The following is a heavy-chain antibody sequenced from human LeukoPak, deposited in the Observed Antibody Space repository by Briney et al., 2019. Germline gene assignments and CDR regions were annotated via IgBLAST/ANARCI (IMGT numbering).Heavy chain of an antibody. CDR3: AKFGGYSYGFVGGVDY. J-gene: IGHJ4*02. Sequence: GGSLRLSCAASGFTVSSNYMSWVRQAPRKGLEWVSVIYSGGSTYYADSVKGRFTISRDNSKNTLYLQMNSLRAEDTAVYYCAKFGGYSYGFVGGVDYWGQGTLVTVSS. CDR2: IYSGGST. D-gene: IGHD5-18*01. V-gene: IGHV3-66*01. CDR1: GFTVSSNY.